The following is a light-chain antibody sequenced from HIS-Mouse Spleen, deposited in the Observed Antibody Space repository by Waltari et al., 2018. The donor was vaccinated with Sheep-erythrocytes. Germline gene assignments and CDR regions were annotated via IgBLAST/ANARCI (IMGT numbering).Light chain of an antibody. Sequence: QSALTQPRSVSGSPGQSVTISCTGTSSDVGGYNYVSWYQQHPGKAPKLMIYDVSKRPSGVPDRFSGSKPGNTASLSISGLQAEDEAEYYGCAYASRYNHVFATGTKVAVL. CDR1: SSDVGGYNY. J-gene: IGLJ1*01. CDR2: DVS. CDR3: CAYASRYNHV. V-gene: IGLV2-11*01.